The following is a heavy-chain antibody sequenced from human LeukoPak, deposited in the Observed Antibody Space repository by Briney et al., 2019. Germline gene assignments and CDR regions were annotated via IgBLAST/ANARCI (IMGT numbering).Heavy chain of an antibody. CDR1: GFTFSSYE. CDR2: ISSSGSTI. J-gene: IGHJ4*02. Sequence: GGSLRLSCAASGFTFSSYEMNWVRQAPGKGLEWVSYISSSGSTIYYADSVKGRFTISRDNAKNSLYLQMNSLRAEDTAVYYCARVGGSSGWYHRPGGPYELDYWGQGTLVTVSA. V-gene: IGHV3-48*03. CDR3: ARVGGSSGWYHRPGGPYELDY. D-gene: IGHD6-19*01.